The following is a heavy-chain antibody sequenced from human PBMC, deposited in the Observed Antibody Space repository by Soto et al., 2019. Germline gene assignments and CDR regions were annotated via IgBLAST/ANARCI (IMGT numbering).Heavy chain of an antibody. V-gene: IGHV4-39*07. J-gene: IGHJ4*02. CDR1: GTSITSNNYY. Sequence: SETLSLTCTVSGTSITSNNYYWGWIRQPPGKGLEWIASMYYSENTYYNPSLKSRVTISIDTSKNQLSLKLSSVTAADTAVYYCARGMTSVTTLDYWGQGTLVTVSS. CDR3: ARGMTSVTTLDY. CDR2: MYYSENT. D-gene: IGHD4-17*01.